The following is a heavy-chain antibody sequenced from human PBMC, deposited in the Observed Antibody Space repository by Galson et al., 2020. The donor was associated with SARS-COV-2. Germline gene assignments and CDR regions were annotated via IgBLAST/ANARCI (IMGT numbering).Heavy chain of an antibody. Sequence: GRSLRLSCVAAGFTFRSYAMSCVSQAPGKWLEWVSIISDTIYTTKYADSVKGRLTISRDDSKNTHYLQMNSLRAGDTGIYYCARCDWLFSHDYGMDVWGQGTKVTVSS. V-gene: IGHV3-23*01. CDR3: ARCDWLFSHDYGMDV. D-gene: IGHD2-21*01. J-gene: IGHJ6*02. CDR2: ISDTIYTT. CDR1: GFTFRSYA.